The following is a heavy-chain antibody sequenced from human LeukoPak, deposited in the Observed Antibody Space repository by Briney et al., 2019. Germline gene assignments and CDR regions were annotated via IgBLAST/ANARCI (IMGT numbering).Heavy chain of an antibody. CDR1: GFTFSNHA. V-gene: IGHV3-30*04. J-gene: IGHJ3*02. CDR3: ARVSVAPPGAFDI. Sequence: GGSLRLSCAVSGFTFSNHAIHWVRQAPGKGLEWMAVISYDGSNKYYADSVRGRFTISRDNAKNSLYLQMNSLRAEDTAVCYCARVSVAPPGAFDIWGQGTMVTVSS. D-gene: IGHD4-23*01. CDR2: ISYDGSNK.